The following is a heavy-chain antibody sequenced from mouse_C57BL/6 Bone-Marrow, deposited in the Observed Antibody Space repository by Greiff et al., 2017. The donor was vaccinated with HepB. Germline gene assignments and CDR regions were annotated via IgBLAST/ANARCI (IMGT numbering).Heavy chain of an antibody. D-gene: IGHD2-14*01. J-gene: IGHJ2*01. Sequence: EVKLMESGGDLVKPGGSLKLSCVASGFTFSTSGMSWVRQTPDKRLEWVATINPGGTCTYYLDSVKGRFTISKDTARSTLFLQMSSLKSEDTGKYYCARDRFDYYFDYWGQGTTLTVSS. CDR3: ARDRFDYYFDY. CDR1: GFTFSTSG. CDR2: INPGGTCT. V-gene: IGHV5-6*01.